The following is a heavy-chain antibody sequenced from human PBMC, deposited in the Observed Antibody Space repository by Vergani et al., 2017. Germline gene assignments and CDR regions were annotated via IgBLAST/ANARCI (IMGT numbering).Heavy chain of an antibody. V-gene: IGHV4-31*02. CDR1: GFTFSSYA. D-gene: IGHD6-6*01. CDR2: IYYSGST. CDR3: ARKGIAARSDNFDY. J-gene: IGHJ4*02. Sequence: VQLVESGGGLVQPGGSLRLSCAASGFTFSSYAMSWVRQHPGKGLEWIGYIYYSGSTYYNPSLKSRVTISVDTSKNQFSLKLSSVTAADTAVYYCARKGIAARSDNFDYWGQGTLVTVSS.